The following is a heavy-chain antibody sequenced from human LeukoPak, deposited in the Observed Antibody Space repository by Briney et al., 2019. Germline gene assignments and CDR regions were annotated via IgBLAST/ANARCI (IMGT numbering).Heavy chain of an antibody. CDR1: GGSISSYY. V-gene: IGHV4-39*01. J-gene: IGHJ3*02. CDR2: IYYSGST. Sequence: SETLSLTCTVSGGSISSYYWGWIRQPPGKGLEWIGSIYYSGSTYYNPSLKSRVTISVDTSKNQFSLKLSSVTAADTAVYYCARPTKIAVAGIRVSAFDIWGQGTMVTVSS. CDR3: ARPTKIAVAGIRVSAFDI. D-gene: IGHD6-19*01.